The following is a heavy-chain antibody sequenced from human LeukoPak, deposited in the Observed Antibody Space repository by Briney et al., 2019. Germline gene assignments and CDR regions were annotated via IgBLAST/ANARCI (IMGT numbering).Heavy chain of an antibody. Sequence: GGSLRLSCAASGFTFSSYAMSWVRQAPGEGLEWVSAISGSGGSTYYADSVKGRFTISRDNSKNTLYLQMNSLRAEDTAVYYCAKTNGYGDYHYFDYWGQGTLVTVSS. CDR3: AKTNGYGDYHYFDY. D-gene: IGHD4-17*01. CDR2: ISGSGGST. J-gene: IGHJ4*02. V-gene: IGHV3-23*01. CDR1: GFTFSSYA.